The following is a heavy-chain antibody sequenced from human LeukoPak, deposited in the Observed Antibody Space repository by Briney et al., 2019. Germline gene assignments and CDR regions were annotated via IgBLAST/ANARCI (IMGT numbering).Heavy chain of an antibody. CDR2: INHSGST. J-gene: IGHJ4*02. V-gene: IGHV4-34*01. D-gene: IGHD1-26*01. CDR1: GGSFSGYY. Sequence: PSETLSLTCAVYGGSFSGYYWGWIRQPPGKGLEWIGEINHSGSTNYNPSLKSRVTISVDTSKNQFSLKLSSVTAADTAVYYCARFSRPVGATKSFDYWGQGTLVTVSS. CDR3: ARFSRPVGATKSFDY.